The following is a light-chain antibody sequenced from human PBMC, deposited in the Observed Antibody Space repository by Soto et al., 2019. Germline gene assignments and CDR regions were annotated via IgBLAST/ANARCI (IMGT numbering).Light chain of an antibody. CDR3: QRYHIWPQT. Sequence: EIVMTQSPATLSLSPGERATLSCRASQSVGSNLVWYQHKPGQAPRLLIYGESTRATGVPARFSGSGSGTEFTLTISSLQSEDFAVYYCQRYHIWPQTFGQGTKLQIK. CDR2: GES. CDR1: QSVGSN. V-gene: IGKV3-15*01. J-gene: IGKJ2*01.